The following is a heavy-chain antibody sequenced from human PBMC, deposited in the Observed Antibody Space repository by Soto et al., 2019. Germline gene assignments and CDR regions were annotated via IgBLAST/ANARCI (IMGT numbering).Heavy chain of an antibody. Sequence: SVKVSCKASGGTFSSYAISWVRQAPGQGLEWMGGIIPIFGTANYAQKFQGRVTITADESTSTAYMELSSLRSEDTAVYYCARDQADIVVVPAAMGDYYYYYGMDVWGQGTTITVSS. CDR2: IIPIFGTA. CDR1: GGTFSSYA. CDR3: ARDQADIVVVPAAMGDYYYYYGMDV. V-gene: IGHV1-69*13. D-gene: IGHD2-2*01. J-gene: IGHJ6*02.